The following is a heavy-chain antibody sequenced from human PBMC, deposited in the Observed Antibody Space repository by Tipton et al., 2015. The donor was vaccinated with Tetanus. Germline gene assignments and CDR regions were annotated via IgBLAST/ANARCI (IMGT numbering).Heavy chain of an antibody. V-gene: IGHV4-39*01. CDR1: GDFISSSNYF. D-gene: IGHD7-27*01. CDR2: IYYSGST. J-gene: IGHJ3*02. Sequence: TLSLTCTVSGDFISSSNYFWGWIRQPPGKGLEWIGTIYYSGSTHYNASLKSRVTIFIDMSKKQFSLQLSSVTAADTALYYCARRPNWGSVWDAFDMWGQGTLVTVSS. CDR3: ARRPNWGSVWDAFDM.